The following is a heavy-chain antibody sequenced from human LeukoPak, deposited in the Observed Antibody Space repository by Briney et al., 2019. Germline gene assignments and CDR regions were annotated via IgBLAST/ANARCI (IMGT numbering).Heavy chain of an antibody. CDR3: AGIYGSGSYYNAEGLY. V-gene: IGHV3-15*01. Sequence: GGSLRLSCAASGFTFSNAWMSWVRQAPGKGLEWVGRIKSKTDGGTTDYAAPVKGRFTISRDDSKNTLYLQMNSLKTEDTAVYYCAGIYGSGSYYNAEGLYWGQGTLVTVSS. CDR2: IKSKTDGGTT. D-gene: IGHD3-10*01. CDR1: GFTFSNAW. J-gene: IGHJ4*02.